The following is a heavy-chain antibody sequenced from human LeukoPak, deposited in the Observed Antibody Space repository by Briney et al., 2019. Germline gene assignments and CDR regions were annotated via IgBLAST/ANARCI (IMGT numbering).Heavy chain of an antibody. J-gene: IGHJ3*02. CDR2: IYHSGST. V-gene: IGHV4-59*12. CDR3: ARSQTTVVTPGSFDI. D-gene: IGHD4-23*01. Sequence: TASETLSLTCTVSGGSISSYYWSWIRQPPGKGLEWIWYIYHSGSTYYNPSLKSRVTISVDRSKNQFSLKLSSVTAADTAVYYCARSQTTVVTPGSFDIWGQGTMVTVSS. CDR1: GGSISSYY.